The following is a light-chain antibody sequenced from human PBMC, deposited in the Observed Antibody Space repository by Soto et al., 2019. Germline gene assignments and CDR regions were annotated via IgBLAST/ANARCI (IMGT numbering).Light chain of an antibody. V-gene: IGLV2-23*02. CDR2: EVS. J-gene: IGLJ2*01. CDR1: SSDVGSYNL. CDR3: CSYAGSSIPVV. Sequence: QSALTQPASVSGSPGQSITISCTGTSSDVGSYNLVSWYLQHPGKAPKVMIYEVSKRPSGVSNRISGSKSGNTASLTISGLQADDEADYYCCSYAGSSIPVVFGGGTKLTVL.